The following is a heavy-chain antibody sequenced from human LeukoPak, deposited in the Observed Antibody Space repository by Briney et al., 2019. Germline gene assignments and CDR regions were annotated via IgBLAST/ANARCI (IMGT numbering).Heavy chain of an antibody. D-gene: IGHD3-10*01. CDR3: AREGYYGSGSQGSFDY. J-gene: IGHJ4*02. CDR2: ISSSSSTV. CDR1: GFTFSSYS. Sequence: PGGSLRLSCAASGFTFSSYSMNWVRQAPGKGLEWVSYISSSSSTVYCADSVKGRFTISRDNAKNSLYLQMNSLRAEDTAVYYCAREGYYGSGSQGSFDYWGQGTLVTVSS. V-gene: IGHV3-48*01.